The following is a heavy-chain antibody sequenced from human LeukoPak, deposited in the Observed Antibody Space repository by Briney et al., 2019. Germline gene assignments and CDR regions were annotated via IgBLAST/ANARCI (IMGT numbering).Heavy chain of an antibody. CDR2: ISSSGSTI. Sequence: GGSLRLSCAASGFTFSSHEMNWVRQAPGKGLEWVSYISSSGSTIYYADSVKGRFTISRDNAKNSLYLQMNSLRAEDTAVYYCARETYYYDSSASRLLDYWGQGTMVTVSS. CDR3: ARETYYYDSSASRLLDY. J-gene: IGHJ3*01. V-gene: IGHV3-48*03. CDR1: GFTFSSHE. D-gene: IGHD3-22*01.